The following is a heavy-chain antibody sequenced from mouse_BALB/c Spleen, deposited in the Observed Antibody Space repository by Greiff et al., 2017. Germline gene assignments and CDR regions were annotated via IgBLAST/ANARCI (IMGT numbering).Heavy chain of an antibody. CDR2: INPGSGGT. Sequence: QVQLKQSGAELVRPGTSVKVSCKASGYAFTNYLIEWVKQRPGQGLEWIGVINPGSGGTNYNEKFKGKATLTADKSSSTAYMQLSSLTSDDSAVYFCARYYGSLDYWGQGTTLTVSS. J-gene: IGHJ2*01. V-gene: IGHV1-54*01. D-gene: IGHD1-1*01. CDR1: GYAFTNYL. CDR3: ARYYGSLDY.